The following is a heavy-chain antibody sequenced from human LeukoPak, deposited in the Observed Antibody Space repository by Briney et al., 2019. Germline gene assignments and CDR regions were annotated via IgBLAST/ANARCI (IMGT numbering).Heavy chain of an antibody. D-gene: IGHD1-14*01. CDR1: GFTFSGHW. Sequence: GGSLRLSCAASGFTFSGHWMSWVRQAPGKGLEWVANINQGGSDKYFVDSMKGRFTISRDNANNLLYLQMNSLRGEDTAVYYCTRDRSRAEDDWGQGTLVTVSS. J-gene: IGHJ4*02. CDR3: TRDRSRAEDD. V-gene: IGHV3-7*01. CDR2: INQGGSDK.